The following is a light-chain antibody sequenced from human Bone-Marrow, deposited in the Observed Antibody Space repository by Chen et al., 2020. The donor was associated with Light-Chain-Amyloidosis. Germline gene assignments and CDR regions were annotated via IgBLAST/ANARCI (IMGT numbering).Light chain of an antibody. CDR3: QQYGTSPLT. CDR2: GSS. J-gene: IGKJ4*01. V-gene: IGKV3-20*01. Sequence: EIVLTQSPGTLSFSPGEGANLSCRASQTISSNYLTWYQQKFGQAPRLLIYGSSSRATGIPDRFTGSGSGTDFTLTSNRLEPEDCAMYYCQQYGTSPLTFGGGTKVEIK. CDR1: QTISSNY.